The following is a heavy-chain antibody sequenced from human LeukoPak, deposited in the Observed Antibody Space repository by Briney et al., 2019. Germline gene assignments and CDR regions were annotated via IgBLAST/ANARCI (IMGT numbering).Heavy chain of an antibody. CDR1: GFTFSGYV. D-gene: IGHD2-15*01. Sequence: PGGSLRLSCAASGFTFSGYVMTWVRQAPGKGLECVSSITFSSSHIYYADSVKGRFTISRDSSKNTLYLQMNSLRAEDTAVYYCASPGYCSGRSCYSGYFQYWGQGTLVTVSS. CDR2: ITFSSSHI. J-gene: IGHJ1*01. CDR3: ASPGYCSGRSCYSGYFQY. V-gene: IGHV3-21*04.